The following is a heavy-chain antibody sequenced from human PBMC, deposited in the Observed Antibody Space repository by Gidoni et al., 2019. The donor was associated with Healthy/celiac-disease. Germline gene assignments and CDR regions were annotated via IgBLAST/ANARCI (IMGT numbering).Heavy chain of an antibody. CDR1: GGSFSGSY. CDR2: INHSGST. Sequence: QVQLQQWGAGLLKPSETLSLTCAVYGGSFSGSYWSWIRQPPGKGLEWIGEINHSGSTNYNTSLKSRVTISVDTSKNQFSLKLSSVTAADTAVYYCARGRLWFEINTQWPYYYYYGMDVWGQGTTVTVSS. D-gene: IGHD3-10*01. J-gene: IGHJ6*02. CDR3: ARGRLWFEINTQWPYYYYYGMDV. V-gene: IGHV4-34*01.